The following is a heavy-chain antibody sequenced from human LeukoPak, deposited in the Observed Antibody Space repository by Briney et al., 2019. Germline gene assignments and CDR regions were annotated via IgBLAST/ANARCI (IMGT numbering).Heavy chain of an antibody. J-gene: IGHJ5*02. CDR1: GFIVSSNY. CDR3: ARGPIVGPTKGFDP. CDR2: IYSGGAT. V-gene: IGHV3-53*01. Sequence: GGSLRLSCAASGFIVSSNYMSWVRQAPGKGLEWVSVIYSGGATYYADSVKGRFTISRDNSKNMLYLQMNSLRAEDTAVYYCARGPIVGPTKGFDPWGQGTLVIVSS. D-gene: IGHD1-26*01.